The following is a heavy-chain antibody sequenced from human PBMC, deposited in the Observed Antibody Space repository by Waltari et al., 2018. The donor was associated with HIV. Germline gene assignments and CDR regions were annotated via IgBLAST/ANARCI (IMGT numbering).Heavy chain of an antibody. CDR3: ARELKQLSPQDYDSPPRGFDI. CDR1: GGTFSSYA. Sequence: QVQLVQSGAEVKKPGSSVKVSCKASGGTFSSYAISWLRPAAGQGLEWMGGIIPIFDTSNYAQKFQGRVTITADESTSTAYMELSSLRSDDTAVYYCARELKQLSPQDYDSPPRGFDIWGQGTMVTVSS. D-gene: IGHD3-22*01. CDR2: IIPIFDTS. V-gene: IGHV1-69*12. J-gene: IGHJ3*02.